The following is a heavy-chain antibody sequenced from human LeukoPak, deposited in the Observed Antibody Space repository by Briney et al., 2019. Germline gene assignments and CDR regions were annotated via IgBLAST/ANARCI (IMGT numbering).Heavy chain of an antibody. CDR1: AGSISTTSYY. V-gene: IGHV4-39*07. CDR2: IYYSTST. Sequence: SPTPSLTCTLSAGSISTTSYYSGCIRQPPGNGLELTVTIYYSTSTYYYPSLKTRLTISVDTSKNQFSLKLSSVTAADTAVYYCARSRPPYYYGTGSPDYWGQGTLVTVSS. CDR3: ARSRPPYYYGTGSPDY. D-gene: IGHD3-10*01. J-gene: IGHJ4*02.